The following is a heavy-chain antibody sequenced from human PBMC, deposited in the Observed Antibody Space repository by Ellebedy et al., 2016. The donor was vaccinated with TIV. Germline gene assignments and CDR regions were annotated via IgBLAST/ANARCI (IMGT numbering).Heavy chain of an antibody. D-gene: IGHD4-17*01. J-gene: IGHJ5*02. CDR1: GGSISTRSFY. V-gene: IGHV4-39*01. CDR3: ARRYWADYGDSWFDP. CDR2: IYYSGST. Sequence: SETLSLXXTVSGGSISTRSFYWGWIRQPPGKGLEWIGSIYYSGSTYYNPSLKSRVTISVDTSKNQFSLKLNSVTAADTAVYYCARRYWADYGDSWFDPWGQGTLVTVSS.